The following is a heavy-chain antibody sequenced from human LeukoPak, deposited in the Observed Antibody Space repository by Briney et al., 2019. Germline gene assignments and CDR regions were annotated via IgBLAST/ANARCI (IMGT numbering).Heavy chain of an antibody. D-gene: IGHD2-21*01. V-gene: IGHV1-2*02. CDR2: INPNSGDT. CDR1: GYTFTGYY. CDR3: ARPDCGGDCRLIQY. Sequence: ASVKVSCKASGYTFTGYYIHWVRQSPGQGLERMGWINPNSGDTEFAQKFQGRVTMTRDTSISTTNMELSRLRSDDTAVYYCARPDCGGDCRLIQYWGQGTLVTVSS. J-gene: IGHJ1*01.